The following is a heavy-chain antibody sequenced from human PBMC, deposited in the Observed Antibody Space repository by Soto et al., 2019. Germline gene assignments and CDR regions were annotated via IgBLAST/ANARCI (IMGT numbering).Heavy chain of an antibody. CDR1: GYTFTSYG. V-gene: IGHV1-18*01. Sequence: ASVKVSCKASGYTFTSYGISWVRQAPGQGLEWMGWISAYNGNTNYAQKLQGRVTMTTDTSTSTAYMELRSLRSDDTAVYYCARVPSPYIVVVPADDYWGQGTLVTVSS. CDR3: ARVPSPYIVVVPADDY. CDR2: ISAYNGNT. D-gene: IGHD2-2*01. J-gene: IGHJ4*02.